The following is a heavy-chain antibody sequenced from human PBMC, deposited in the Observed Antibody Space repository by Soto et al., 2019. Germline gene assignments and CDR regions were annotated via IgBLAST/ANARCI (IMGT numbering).Heavy chain of an antibody. CDR3: TRRYYYDKSGYGPPGNFDY. CDR2: IRSKANGYAT. V-gene: IGHV3-73*01. J-gene: IGHJ4*02. D-gene: IGHD3-22*01. Sequence: LRLSCAASGFTLSGSAMHWVRQASGKGLEWVGRIRSKANGYATAYAASVKGRFTISRDDSKNTAYLQMNSLKTEDTAVYYCTRRYYYDKSGYGPPGNFDYWGQRSLVNVYS. CDR1: GFTLSGSA.